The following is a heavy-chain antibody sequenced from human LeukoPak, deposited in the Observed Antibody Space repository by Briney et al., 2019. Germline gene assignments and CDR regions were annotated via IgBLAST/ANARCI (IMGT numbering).Heavy chain of an antibody. Sequence: SGGSLRLSCAASGFTFSSYAMHWVRQAPGKGLEWVAVISYDGSNKYYADSVKGRFTISRDNSKNTLYLQMNSLRAEDTAVYYCASDFSYGKNFDYWGQGTLVTVSS. J-gene: IGHJ4*02. D-gene: IGHD5-18*01. CDR2: ISYDGSNK. V-gene: IGHV3-30-3*01. CDR3: ASDFSYGKNFDY. CDR1: GFTFSSYA.